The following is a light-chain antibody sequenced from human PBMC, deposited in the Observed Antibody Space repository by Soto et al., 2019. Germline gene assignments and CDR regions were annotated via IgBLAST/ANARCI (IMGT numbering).Light chain of an antibody. CDR2: DVN. CDR1: SGDIGAYNY. Sequence: QSVLTQPRSVSGSPGQSVTFSCTGTSGDIGAYNYVSWYQFHPGKAPKMIIYDVNKRPSGVPDRFSGSKSGNTASLTISWLQAEDEADYYCCSYARTSRVFGGGTTVTVL. CDR3: CSYARTSRV. V-gene: IGLV2-11*01. J-gene: IGLJ3*02.